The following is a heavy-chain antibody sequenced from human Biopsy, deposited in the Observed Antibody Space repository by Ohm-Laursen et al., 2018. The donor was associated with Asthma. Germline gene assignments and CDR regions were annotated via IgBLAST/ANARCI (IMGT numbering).Heavy chain of an antibody. Sequence: SLRLSCAASGFTFGSYGLHWFRQAPGKGLVWVADIWFDGSNKHYADSVKGRFTISRDNSKNTLYLQMNSLRAEDTALYYCGRERSYMVDYWGQGTLVIVSS. J-gene: IGHJ4*02. CDR1: GFTFGSYG. CDR3: GRERSYMVDY. CDR2: IWFDGSNK. D-gene: IGHD3-10*01. V-gene: IGHV3-33*01.